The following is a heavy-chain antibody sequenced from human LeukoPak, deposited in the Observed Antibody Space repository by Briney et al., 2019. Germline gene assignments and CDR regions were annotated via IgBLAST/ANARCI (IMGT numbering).Heavy chain of an antibody. V-gene: IGHV1-18*01. CDR3: ARVRGYCSGGSCHPHPPHYYMDV. D-gene: IGHD2-15*01. J-gene: IGHJ6*03. Sequence: GASVKVSCKASGYTFTSYGISWVRQAPGQGLEWMGWISAYNGNTNYAQKLQGRVTMTTDTSTSTAYMELRSLRSDDTAVYYCARVRGYCSGGSCHPHPPHYYMDVWDKGTTVTISS. CDR1: GYTFTSYG. CDR2: ISAYNGNT.